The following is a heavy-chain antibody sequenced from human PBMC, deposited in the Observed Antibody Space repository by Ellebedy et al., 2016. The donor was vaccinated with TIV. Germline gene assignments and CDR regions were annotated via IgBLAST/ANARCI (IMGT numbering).Heavy chain of an antibody. D-gene: IGHD3-10*01. CDR1: GDSISTYY. Sequence: MPSETLSLTCTVSGDSISTYYWSWIRQPPGKGLEWIGYIYHTGSPNSNPSLKSRVTISVDVYTTHFSLRLTSVTAADTAVYYCARVSQSAWFGRPRHYFDHWGQGALVTVSP. CDR2: IYHTGSP. J-gene: IGHJ4*02. CDR3: ARVSQSAWFGRPRHYFDH. V-gene: IGHV4-59*01.